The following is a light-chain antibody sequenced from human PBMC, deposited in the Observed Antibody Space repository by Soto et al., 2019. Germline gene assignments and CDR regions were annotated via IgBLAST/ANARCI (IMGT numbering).Light chain of an antibody. V-gene: IGKV3-15*01. CDR2: GAS. J-gene: IGKJ4*01. CDR3: QQYNNWPLT. CDR1: QSVSSN. Sequence: EIVMTQSPATLSVSPGERATLSCRASQSVSSNLAWYQQKPGQGPRLLIYGASTRATGIPARFSGSGSGTDFTLTVSSLQSEDFAVYYCQQYNNWPLTFGGGTKVEIK.